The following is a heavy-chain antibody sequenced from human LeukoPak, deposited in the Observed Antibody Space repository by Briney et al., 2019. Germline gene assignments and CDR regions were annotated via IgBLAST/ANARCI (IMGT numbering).Heavy chain of an antibody. CDR1: EFTFSSYW. V-gene: IGHV3-15*05. J-gene: IGHJ4*02. Sequence: PGGSLRLSCAASEFTFSSYWMSWVRQAPGKGLEWVGRIKSKTDGGTIDYAAPVKGRFTISRDDSKNTLFLQMNSLKIEDTAVYYCTTVTLRPVGLWGQGTLVTVSS. CDR2: IKSKTDGGTI. D-gene: IGHD3-10*01. CDR3: TTVTLRPVGL.